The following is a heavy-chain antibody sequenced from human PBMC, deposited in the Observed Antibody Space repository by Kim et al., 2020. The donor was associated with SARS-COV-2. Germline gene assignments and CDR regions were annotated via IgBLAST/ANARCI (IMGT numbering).Heavy chain of an antibody. J-gene: IGHJ5*02. CDR3: AKSDGTWGA. V-gene: IGHV3-23*01. CDR1: GFTFSSYT. CDR2: ISNSGLST. Sequence: GGSLRLSCAVSGFTFSSYTMTWVRQAPGKGLEWVSAISNSGLSTYYAASVKGRFTIARDNSKSTLFLQMSSLRAEDTATYYCAKSDGTWGAWGQGTLVSVSS. D-gene: IGHD3-16*01.